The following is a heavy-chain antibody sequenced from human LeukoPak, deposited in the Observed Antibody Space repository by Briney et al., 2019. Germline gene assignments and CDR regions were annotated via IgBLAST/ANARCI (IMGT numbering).Heavy chain of an antibody. V-gene: IGHV4-59*07. D-gene: IGHD3-10*01. CDR1: GGSISSYY. Sequence: SDTLSLTCTVSGGSISSYYWSWIRQPPGKGLEWSGYIYYSGSTNYNPSLKSRVTISVDTSKNQFSLKLSSVTAADTAVYYCAGSGDTIGAFDIWGQGTMVTVSS. J-gene: IGHJ3*02. CDR2: IYYSGST. CDR3: AGSGDTIGAFDI.